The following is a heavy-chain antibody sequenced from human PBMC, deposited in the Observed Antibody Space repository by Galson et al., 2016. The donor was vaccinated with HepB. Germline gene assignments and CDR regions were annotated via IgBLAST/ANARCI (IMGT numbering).Heavy chain of an antibody. CDR3: ARGGGHGFFDY. CDR1: GFTFSSYA. V-gene: IGHV3-23*01. J-gene: IGHJ4*02. Sequence: SLRLSCAASGFTFSSYAISWVRQAPGKGLEWVSAISGSGSNTYYADSVKGRFAISRDNSKNTLYLQMNSLRAEDTALYYCARGGGHGFFDYWGQGTQVTVSS. CDR2: ISGSGSNT. D-gene: IGHD3-10*01.